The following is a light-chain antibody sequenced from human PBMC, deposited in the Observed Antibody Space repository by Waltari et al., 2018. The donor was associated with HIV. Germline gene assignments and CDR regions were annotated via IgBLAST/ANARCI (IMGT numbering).Light chain of an antibody. CDR1: SRDVGGHNL. J-gene: IGLJ3*02. Sequence: QSALTQPASVSGSPGHSHTIPRTNTSRDVGGHNLVSCYQHHPGKAPKLIIYEGTKRPSGVSNRFSAAKSGNTASLTISGLQAEDEAHYHCCSYAGSSTLVFGGGTNVIGL. CDR3: CSYAGSSTLV. V-gene: IGLV2-23*01. CDR2: EGT.